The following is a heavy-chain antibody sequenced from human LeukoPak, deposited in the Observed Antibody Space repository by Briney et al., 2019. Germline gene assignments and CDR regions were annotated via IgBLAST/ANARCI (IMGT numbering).Heavy chain of an antibody. Sequence: PGGSLRLSCAASGFAFSNYEMNWVRQAPGKGLEWVSYISPSGGTITYADSVKGRFTISRDNAKNSLYLQMNSLGAEDTAVYYCVRVRYCSSTNCHGGWFDPWGRGTLVTVSS. CDR1: GFAFSNYE. CDR3: VRVRYCSSTNCHGGWFDP. V-gene: IGHV3-48*03. CDR2: ISPSGGTI. J-gene: IGHJ5*02. D-gene: IGHD2-2*01.